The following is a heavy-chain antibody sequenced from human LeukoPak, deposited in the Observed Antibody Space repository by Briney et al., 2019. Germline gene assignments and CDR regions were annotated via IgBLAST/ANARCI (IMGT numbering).Heavy chain of an antibody. J-gene: IGHJ3*02. D-gene: IGHD3-10*01. Sequence: SGGSLRLSCAASGFTFNSYAMSWVRQAPGKGLEWVSAISGSGGSTYYADSVKGRFTISRDNSKNTLYLQMNSLRAEDTAVYYCAKMMVRGGDAFDIWGQGTMVTVSS. CDR2: ISGSGGST. CDR3: AKMMVRGGDAFDI. CDR1: GFTFNSYA. V-gene: IGHV3-23*01.